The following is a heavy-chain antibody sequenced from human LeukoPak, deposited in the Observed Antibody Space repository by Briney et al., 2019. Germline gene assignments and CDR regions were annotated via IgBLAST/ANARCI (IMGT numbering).Heavy chain of an antibody. J-gene: IGHJ3*02. CDR3: ARPQAYYGSGSYDDAFDI. CDR2: IYPGDSDT. CDR1: GYSFTSYW. Sequence: GESLKISCKGSGYSFTSYWIGWVRQMPGKGLEWMGIIYPGDSDTRYSPSFQGQVTISADKSISTAYLQWSSLKASDTAMYYCARPQAYYGSGSYDDAFDIWGQGTMVTVSS. V-gene: IGHV5-51*01. D-gene: IGHD3-10*01.